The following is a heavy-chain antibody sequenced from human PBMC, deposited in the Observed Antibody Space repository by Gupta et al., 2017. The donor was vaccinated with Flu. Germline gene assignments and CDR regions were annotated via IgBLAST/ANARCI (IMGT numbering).Heavy chain of an antibody. CDR1: GFTFSGPA. J-gene: IGHJ5*02. Sequence: EVQLVESGGGLVQPGGSLKLSCAASGFTFSGPAMHWVRPASGKGLEWVGRIRSKANSYATAYAASVKGRFTISRDDSKNTAYLQMNSLKTEDTAVYYCTSYCSSTSCYTTGWFDPWGQGTLVTVSS. D-gene: IGHD2-2*02. CDR3: TSYCSSTSCYTTGWFDP. CDR2: IRSKANSYAT. V-gene: IGHV3-73*01.